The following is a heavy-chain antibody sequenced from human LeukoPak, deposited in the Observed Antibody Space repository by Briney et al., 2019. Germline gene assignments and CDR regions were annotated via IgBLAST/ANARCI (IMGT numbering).Heavy chain of an antibody. CDR3: TTHKGGSYSDY. D-gene: IGHD2-15*01. J-gene: IGHJ4*02. Sequence: GASVKVSCKASGYTFTTYYIHWVRQAPGQGLEWVGIINPNGGSTNYAQKLQGRVTMTRDTSTSTVYMELSSLGSEDTAVYYCTTHKGGSYSDYWGQGTLVTVSS. CDR2: INPNGGST. V-gene: IGHV1-46*01. CDR1: GYTFTTYY.